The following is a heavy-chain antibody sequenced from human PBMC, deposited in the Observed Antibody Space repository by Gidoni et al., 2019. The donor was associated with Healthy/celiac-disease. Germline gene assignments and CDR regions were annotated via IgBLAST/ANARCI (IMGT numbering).Heavy chain of an antibody. J-gene: IGHJ4*01. Sequence: QVQLQQWGAGLLKPSETLSLTCAVYGGSFSGYYWSWIRQPPGKGLEWIGEINHSGSTNYNPSLKSRVTISVDTSKNQFSLKLSSVTAADTAVYYCARGRQYYDFWSGPGKLYYF. V-gene: IGHV4-34*01. CDR3: ARGRQYYDFWSGPGKLYYF. CDR2: INHSGST. CDR1: GGSFSGYY. D-gene: IGHD3-3*01.